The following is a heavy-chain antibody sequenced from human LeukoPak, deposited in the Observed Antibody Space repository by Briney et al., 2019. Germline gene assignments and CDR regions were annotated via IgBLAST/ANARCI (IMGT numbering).Heavy chain of an antibody. CDR3: ARTIFLGAILYAFDI. CDR1: GGSISSGSYY. J-gene: IGHJ3*02. Sequence: PSQTLSLTCTVSGGSISSGSYYWSWLRQPAGKGLEWIGRIYTSGSTNYNPSLKSRVTISVDTSKNQFSLKLSSVTAADTAVYYCARTIFLGAILYAFDIWGQGTMVTVSS. CDR2: IYTSGST. D-gene: IGHD1-26*01. V-gene: IGHV4-61*02.